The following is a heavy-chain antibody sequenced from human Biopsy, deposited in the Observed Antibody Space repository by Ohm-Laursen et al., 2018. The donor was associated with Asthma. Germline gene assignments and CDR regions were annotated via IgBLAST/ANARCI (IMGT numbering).Heavy chain of an antibody. CDR2: IKHDGTEK. D-gene: IGHD1-14*01. CDR1: GFTFGDYW. J-gene: IGHJ4*02. V-gene: IGHV3-7*01. Sequence: SLRLSCAASGFTFGDYWMSWVRQVPGKGLEWVANIKHDGTEKNHVDSPKGRFTISRDNAKNSLYLQMNSLRAEDTAVHYCARDGPELPTELDYWGPGTLVTVSS. CDR3: ARDGPELPTELDY.